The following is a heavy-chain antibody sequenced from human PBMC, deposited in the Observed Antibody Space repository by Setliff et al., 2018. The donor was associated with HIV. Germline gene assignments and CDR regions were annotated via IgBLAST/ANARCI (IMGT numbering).Heavy chain of an antibody. CDR2: ISPGSDIT. Sequence: LRLSCVASGFVFYSFDMNWVRQTPEKGLEWVSAISPGSDITYYADSVKGRFTISRDDGRDMLFLQRNSLTPEDTAIYYCAKPTSGLYPRSFDLLGQGTKVTVSS. V-gene: IGHV3-23*01. D-gene: IGHD1-26*01. CDR3: AKPTSGLYPRSFDL. J-gene: IGHJ3*01. CDR1: GFVFYSFD.